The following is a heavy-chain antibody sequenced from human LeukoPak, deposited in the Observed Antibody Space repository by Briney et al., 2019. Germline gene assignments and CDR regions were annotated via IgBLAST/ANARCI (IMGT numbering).Heavy chain of an antibody. CDR2: IFPSGGT. V-gene: IGHV4-61*02. CDR1: GGSISSGSYC. Sequence: PSETLSLTCTVSGGSISSGSYCWSWLRQPAGKGLEWIGRIFPSGGTNYNPSLKSRVTISIDTSKNQFSLKLPSVTAADTAVYYCAREVYSACWDPLDYWGQGALVTVSS. D-gene: IGHD1-14*01. CDR3: AREVYSACWDPLDY. J-gene: IGHJ4*02.